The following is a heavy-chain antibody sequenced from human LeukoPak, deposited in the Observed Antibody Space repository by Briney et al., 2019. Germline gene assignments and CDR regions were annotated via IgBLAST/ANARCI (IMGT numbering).Heavy chain of an antibody. CDR2: ISAYNGNT. CDR3: ARGYGSGSYQGMDV. D-gene: IGHD3-10*01. CDR1: GYTFTGHY. J-gene: IGHJ6*02. V-gene: IGHV1-18*04. Sequence: ASVKVSCKASGYTFTGHYMHWVRQAPGQGLEWMGWISAYNGNTNYAQKLQGRVTMTTDTSTSTAYMELRSLRSDDTAVYYCARGYGSGSYQGMDVWGQGTTVTVSS.